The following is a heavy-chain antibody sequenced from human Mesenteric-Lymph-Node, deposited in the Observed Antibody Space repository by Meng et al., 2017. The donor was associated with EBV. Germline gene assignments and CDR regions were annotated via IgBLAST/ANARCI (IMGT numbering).Heavy chain of an antibody. V-gene: IGHV4-34*01. Sequence: QVQRQQLGAGLLKPSETLSLTCAVYGGSFSGYYWTWIRQPPGKGLEWVGEINYRGSTNYNPSLKSRVTISVDTSKSQLYLKLSSVTAADTAVYYCARGGNPAYWGQGTLVTVSS. J-gene: IGHJ4*02. CDR2: INYRGST. D-gene: IGHD2-2*01. CDR1: GGSFSGYY. CDR3: ARGGNPAY.